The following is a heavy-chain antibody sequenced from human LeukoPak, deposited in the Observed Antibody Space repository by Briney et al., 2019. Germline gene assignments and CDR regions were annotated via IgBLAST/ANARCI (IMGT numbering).Heavy chain of an antibody. CDR1: GFTFSSYA. V-gene: IGHV3-33*01. J-gene: IGHJ4*02. D-gene: IGHD6-19*01. Sequence: PGGALRLSCAASGFTFSSYALHWVRQAPGKGLEWVAVIWYDGSNKYYADSVKGRFTISRDHSKNTLYLQMKSLRAEDTAVYYCARELEIAVAGTLGYWGQGTLVTVSS. CDR2: IWYDGSNK. CDR3: ARELEIAVAGTLGY.